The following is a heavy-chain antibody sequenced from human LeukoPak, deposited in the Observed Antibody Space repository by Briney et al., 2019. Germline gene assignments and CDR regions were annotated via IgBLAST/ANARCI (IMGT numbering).Heavy chain of an antibody. J-gene: IGHJ4*02. CDR3: ARGRKWELPWEFDY. CDR2: IIPIFGTA. V-gene: IGHV1-69*06. D-gene: IGHD1-26*01. CDR1: GGTFSSYA. Sequence: GASVKVSCKASGGTFSSYAISWVRQAPGQGLEWMGGIIPIFGTANYAQKFQGRVTITADKSTSTAYMELRSLRSDDTAVYYCARGRKWELPWEFDYWGQGTLVTVSS.